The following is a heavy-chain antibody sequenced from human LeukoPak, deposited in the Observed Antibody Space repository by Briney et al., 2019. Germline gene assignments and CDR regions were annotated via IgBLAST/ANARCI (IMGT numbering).Heavy chain of an antibody. CDR1: GFTFSSYW. D-gene: IGHD4-23*01. V-gene: IGHV3-74*01. CDR3: ARPTGGVGTVAFDI. Sequence: GGSLRLSCAASGFTFSSYWMHWVRQAPGKGLVWVSRINSDGSSTSYADSEKGRFTISRDNAKNTLYLQMNSLRAEDTAVYYCARPTGGVGTVAFDIWGQGTMVTVSS. J-gene: IGHJ3*02. CDR2: INSDGSST.